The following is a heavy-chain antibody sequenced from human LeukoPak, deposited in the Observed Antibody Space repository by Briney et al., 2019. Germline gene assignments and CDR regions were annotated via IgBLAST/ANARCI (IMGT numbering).Heavy chain of an antibody. CDR2: INPNSGGT. J-gene: IGHJ4*02. Sequence: ASVKVSCKASGYTFTGYYMHWVRQAPGQGLEWMGWINPNSGGTNYAQKFQGRVTMTRDTSISTAYMELSRLRSDDTAVYYCRVRGDYQAIGDYWGQGTLVTVSS. D-gene: IGHD4-17*01. CDR3: RVRGDYQAIGDY. V-gene: IGHV1-2*02. CDR1: GYTFTGYY.